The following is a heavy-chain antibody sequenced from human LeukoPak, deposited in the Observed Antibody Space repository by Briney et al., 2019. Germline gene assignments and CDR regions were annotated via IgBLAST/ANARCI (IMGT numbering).Heavy chain of an antibody. V-gene: IGHV1-69*04. CDR2: IIPILGIA. CDR1: GGTFSSYA. CDR3: ARGDGGYCSSTSCYYSDY. J-gene: IGHJ4*02. D-gene: IGHD2-2*01. Sequence: ASVKVSCKASGGTFSSYAISWVRQAPGQGLEWMGRIIPILGIANYAQKFQGRVTITADKSTSTAYMELSSLRSEDTAVYYCARGDGGYCSSTSCYYSDYWGQGTLVTVSS.